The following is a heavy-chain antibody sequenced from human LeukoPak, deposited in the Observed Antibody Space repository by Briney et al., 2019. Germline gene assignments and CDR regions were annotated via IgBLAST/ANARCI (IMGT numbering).Heavy chain of an antibody. J-gene: IGHJ4*02. Sequence: PSQTLSLTCTVSGGSISSGGYYWSWIRQHPGKGLEWIGYIYYSGSTYYNPSLKSRVTISVDTSKNQFSLKLSSVTAADTAVYYCAASYSSGWYGIMNFDYWGQGTLVTVSS. V-gene: IGHV4-31*03. D-gene: IGHD6-19*01. CDR2: IYYSGST. CDR3: AASYSSGWYGIMNFDY. CDR1: GGSISSGGYY.